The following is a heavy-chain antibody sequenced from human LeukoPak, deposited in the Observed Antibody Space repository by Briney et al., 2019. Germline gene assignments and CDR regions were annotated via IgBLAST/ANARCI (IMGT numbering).Heavy chain of an antibody. V-gene: IGHV1-46*01. Sequence: ASVKVSCKASGYTFTSYYMHWVRQAPGQGLEWMGIINPSGGSTSYAQKFQGRVTMTRDTSTSTVYMELSSLRSDDTAVYYCARDQSDSGSYSSWYFQHWGQGTLVTVSS. CDR2: INPSGGST. CDR3: ARDQSDSGSYSSWYFQH. CDR1: GYTFTSYY. J-gene: IGHJ1*01. D-gene: IGHD1-26*01.